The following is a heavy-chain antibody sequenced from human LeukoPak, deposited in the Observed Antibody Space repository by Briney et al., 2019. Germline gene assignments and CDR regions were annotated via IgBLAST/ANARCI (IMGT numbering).Heavy chain of an antibody. CDR1: GFTFSSYG. J-gene: IGHJ5*02. V-gene: IGHV3-30*03. D-gene: IGHD3-3*01. CDR2: ISYDGSNK. Sequence: GRSLRLSCAASGFTFSSYGMHWVRQAPGKGLEWVAVISYDGSNKYYADSVKGRFTISRDNSKNTLYLQMNSLRAEDTAVYYCASLEWPLGFDPWGQGTLVTVSS. CDR3: ASLEWPLGFDP.